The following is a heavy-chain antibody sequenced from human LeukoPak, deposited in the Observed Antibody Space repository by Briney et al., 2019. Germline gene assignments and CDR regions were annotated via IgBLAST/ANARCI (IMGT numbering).Heavy chain of an antibody. CDR3: ARDLGAAAGTPYYFDY. Sequence: GGSLRLSCAASGFTFSSYAMHWVRQAPGKGLEWVAVISYDGSNKYYADSVKGRFTISRDNSKNTLYLQMNSLRAEDTAVYYCARDLGAAAGTPYYFDYWGQGTLVTVSS. V-gene: IGHV3-30-3*01. D-gene: IGHD6-13*01. J-gene: IGHJ4*02. CDR2: ISYDGSNK. CDR1: GFTFSSYA.